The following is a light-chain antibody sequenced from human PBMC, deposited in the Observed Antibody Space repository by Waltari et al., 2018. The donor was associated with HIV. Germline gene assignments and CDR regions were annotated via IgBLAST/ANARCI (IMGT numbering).Light chain of an antibody. CDR2: DNT. V-gene: IGLV1-40*01. Sequence: QSVLTQPPSVSGAPGQRVTISCTGSSSNIGAGYDVHWYQQLPGTAPKLLNYDNTNRPSGVPDRFSGSKSGTSASLAITGLQAEDEADYYCQSYDSSLSGVFGGGTKLTVL. J-gene: IGLJ2*01. CDR3: QSYDSSLSGV. CDR1: SSNIGAGYD.